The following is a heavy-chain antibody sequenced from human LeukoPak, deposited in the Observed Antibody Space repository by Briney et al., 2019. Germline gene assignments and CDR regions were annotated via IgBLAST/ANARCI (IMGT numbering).Heavy chain of an antibody. Sequence: PGGSLRLPCAASGFTFDDYGMSWVRQAPGKGLEWVSGINWNGGSTGYADSVKGRFTISRDNAKNSLYLQMNSLRAEDTALYYCARRTNYYYYMDVWGKGTTVTVSS. CDR2: INWNGGST. CDR3: ARRTNYYYYMDV. J-gene: IGHJ6*03. V-gene: IGHV3-20*04. CDR1: GFTFDDYG.